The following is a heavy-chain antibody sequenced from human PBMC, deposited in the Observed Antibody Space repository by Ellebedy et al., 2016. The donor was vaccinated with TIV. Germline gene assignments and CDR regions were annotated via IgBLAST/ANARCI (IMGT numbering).Heavy chain of an antibody. CDR1: GFTFISYW. CDR3: ARSRRSGTTFFRPSWYFDL. V-gene: IGHV3-74*01. D-gene: IGHD2/OR15-2a*01. Sequence: PGGSLRLSCAASGFTFISYWMHWVRQAPGKGLVWVSRINTDGSSTSYADSVKGRFTISRDDAKNTLYLQMNSLKAEDTAVYYCARSRRSGTTFFRPSWYFDLWGRGTLVTVSS. J-gene: IGHJ2*01. CDR2: INTDGSST.